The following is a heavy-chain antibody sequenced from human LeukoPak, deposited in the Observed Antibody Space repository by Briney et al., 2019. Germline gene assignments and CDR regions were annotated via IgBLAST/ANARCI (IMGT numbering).Heavy chain of an antibody. J-gene: IGHJ4*02. V-gene: IGHV4-39*07. CDR3: ARATLTTFDS. CDR2: IYYSGIT. D-gene: IGHD4-11*01. CDR1: GGSISSSTYY. Sequence: PSENLSLTCTVSGGSISSSTYYWGWIRQPPGKGLGWIGNIYYSGITYYHSSLRSLVIKSVDTSNNLLSLKLTSVTAADTAVYYWARATLTTFDSWGQGTLVTVSS.